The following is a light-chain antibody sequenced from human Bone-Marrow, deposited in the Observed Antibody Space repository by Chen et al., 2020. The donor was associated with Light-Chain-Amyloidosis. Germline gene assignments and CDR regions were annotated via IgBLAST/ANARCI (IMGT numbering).Light chain of an antibody. Sequence: SYELTQPPSVSVSPGQTARITCSGDDLPTKYAYWYQQKPVQAPVLVIHRDTERPSGISERFSGSSSGTTATLTISGVRAEDEADYHCQSADSSGTYEVIFGGGTKLTVL. V-gene: IGLV3-25*03. CDR2: RDT. J-gene: IGLJ2*01. CDR3: QSADSSGTYEVI. CDR1: DLPTKY.